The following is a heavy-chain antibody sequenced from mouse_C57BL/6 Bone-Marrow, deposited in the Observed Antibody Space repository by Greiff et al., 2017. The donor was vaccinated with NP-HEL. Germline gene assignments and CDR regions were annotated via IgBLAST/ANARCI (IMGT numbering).Heavy chain of an antibody. CDR2: LSDGGSYI. CDR1: GFNFSSYA. J-gene: IGHJ3*01. D-gene: IGHD2-2*01. V-gene: IGHV5-4*01. Sequence: EVKLVESGGGLVKPGGSLKLSCAAYGFNFSSYAMSWVRQTPEKRLEWVATLSDGGSYIYYPDNVKGRFIISRDNAKNNLYLQMSHLKSEDTAMYYCARDLEWLPFAYGGQGTLVTVSA. CDR3: ARDLEWLPFAY.